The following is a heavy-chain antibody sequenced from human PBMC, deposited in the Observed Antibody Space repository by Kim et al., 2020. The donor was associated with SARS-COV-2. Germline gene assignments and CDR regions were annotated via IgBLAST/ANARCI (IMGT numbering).Heavy chain of an antibody. J-gene: IGHJ3*02. Sequence: GYADSVKGRFTISRDNAKNSLYLQMNSLRAEDTALYYCAKDANGLRAFDIWGQGTMVTVSS. CDR3: AKDANGLRAFDI. D-gene: IGHD2-21*01. V-gene: IGHV3-9*01.